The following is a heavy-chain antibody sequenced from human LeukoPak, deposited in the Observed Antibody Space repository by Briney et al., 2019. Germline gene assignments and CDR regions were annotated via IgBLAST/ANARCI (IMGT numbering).Heavy chain of an antibody. D-gene: IGHD3-10*01. V-gene: IGHV3-23*01. J-gene: IGHJ5*02. Sequence: GGSLRLSCAASGFTFSSYAMSWVRQAPGKGLEWVSAIRDSGGSTYYADSVKGRFTISRDNSKNTLYLQMNSLRAEDTAVYYCAKGVYYYGSGSYGGFDPWGQGTLVTVSS. CDR2: IRDSGGST. CDR3: AKGVYYYGSGSYGGFDP. CDR1: GFTFSSYA.